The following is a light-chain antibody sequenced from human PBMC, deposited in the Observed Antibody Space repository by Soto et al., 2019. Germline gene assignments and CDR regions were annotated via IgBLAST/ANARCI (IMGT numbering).Light chain of an antibody. J-gene: IGKJ1*01. CDR2: SAS. V-gene: IGKV3-20*01. CDR3: QQSYSTPRS. Sequence: EIVLTQSPGTLSLSPGERATLSCRASQSVSSTYLAWYQQKPGQAPRLFIYSASSRATGIPDRFSGSGSGTDFTLTISRLEPEDFAVYYCQQSYSTPRSFGQGTKVEIK. CDR1: QSVSSTY.